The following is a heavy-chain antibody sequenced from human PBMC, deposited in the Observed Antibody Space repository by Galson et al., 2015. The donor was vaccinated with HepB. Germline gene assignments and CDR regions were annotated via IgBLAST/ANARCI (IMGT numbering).Heavy chain of an antibody. Sequence: SLRLSCAASGFTFSSYAMSWVRQAPGKGLEWVSAISGSGGSTYYAASVKGRFTISRDNSKNTLYLQMNSLRAEDTAVYYCAKGTMLVVVIPFDYWGQGTPVTVSS. CDR1: GFTFSSYA. CDR3: AKGTMLVVVIPFDY. D-gene: IGHD3-22*01. V-gene: IGHV3-23*01. CDR2: ISGSGGST. J-gene: IGHJ4*02.